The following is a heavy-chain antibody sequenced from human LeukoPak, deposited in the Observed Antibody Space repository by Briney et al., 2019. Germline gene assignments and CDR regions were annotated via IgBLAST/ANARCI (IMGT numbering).Heavy chain of an antibody. CDR1: GYTFTSYG. CDR2: ISAYNGNT. V-gene: IGHV1-18*01. CDR3: ARDCRSTSCQSIYYYYGMDV. Sequence: ASVKVSCKASGYTFTSYGISWVRQAPGQGLEWMGWISAYNGNTNYAQKLQGRVTMTTDTSTSTAYMELRSLRSDDTAVYYCARDCRSTSCQSIYYYYGMDVWGQGTTVTVSS. D-gene: IGHD2-2*01. J-gene: IGHJ6*02.